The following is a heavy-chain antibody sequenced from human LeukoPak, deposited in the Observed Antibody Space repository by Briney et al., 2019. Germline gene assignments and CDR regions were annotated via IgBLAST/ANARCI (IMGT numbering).Heavy chain of an antibody. J-gene: IGHJ5*02. Sequence: GGSLRLSCAASGFTFSSYAMSWVRQAPGKGLEWVSAISGSGGSTYYADSVKGRFTISRDNSKNTLYLQMNSLRAEDTAVYYCAKDRLAYCGGDCSYNWFDPWGQGTLVTVSS. V-gene: IGHV3-23*01. CDR3: AKDRLAYCGGDCSYNWFDP. CDR1: GFTFSSYA. D-gene: IGHD2-21*02. CDR2: ISGSGGST.